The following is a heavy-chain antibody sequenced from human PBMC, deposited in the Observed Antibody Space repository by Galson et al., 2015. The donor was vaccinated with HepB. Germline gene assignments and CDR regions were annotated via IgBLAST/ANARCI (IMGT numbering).Heavy chain of an antibody. V-gene: IGHV4-4*02. Sequence: TLSLTCAVSGGSITSSYWWSWVRQPPGKGLEWIGDIYHSGSSNYKPSLKSRVTISVDKSKNQFSLQLRSVTAADTAVYYCARASSYSSSYYDFWGQGILVTVSS. J-gene: IGHJ4*02. CDR1: GGSITSSYW. D-gene: IGHD6-13*01. CDR2: IYHSGSS. CDR3: ARASSYSSSYYDF.